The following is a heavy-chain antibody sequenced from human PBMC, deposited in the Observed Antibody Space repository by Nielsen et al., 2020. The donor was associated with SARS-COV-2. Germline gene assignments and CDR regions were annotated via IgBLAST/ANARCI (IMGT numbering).Heavy chain of an antibody. CDR2: ISGSDSSI. CDR3: ARGGVTVAATR. Sequence: GGSLRLSCVASGFSLNYYSMSWVRQAPGKGLEWVSSISGSDSSITYADSVKGRFTMSRDNAKNSVYLQMSRPRAEDSAVYYCARGGVTVAATRWGQGTLVTVSS. CDR1: GFSLNYYS. D-gene: IGHD2-15*01. J-gene: IGHJ4*02. V-gene: IGHV3-21*01.